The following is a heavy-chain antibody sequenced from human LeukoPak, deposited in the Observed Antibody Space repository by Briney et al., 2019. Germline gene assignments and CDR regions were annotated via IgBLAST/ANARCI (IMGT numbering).Heavy chain of an antibody. V-gene: IGHV3-7*04. CDR2: IKQDGSDK. J-gene: IGHJ4*02. Sequence: PGGSLRLSCAASGFTFSSYWMSWIHQAPGKGLEWVANIKQDGSDKYYVDSVKGRFTISRDNPKNSLYLQMNSLRAEDTAVYYCAREGVGTFDYWGQGTLVTVSS. CDR3: AREGVGTFDY. CDR1: GFTFSSYW. D-gene: IGHD1-1*01.